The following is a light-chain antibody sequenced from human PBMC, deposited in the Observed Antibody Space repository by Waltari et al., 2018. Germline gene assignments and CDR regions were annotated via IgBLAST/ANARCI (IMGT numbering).Light chain of an antibody. V-gene: IGLV8-61*01. CDR2: KAN. J-gene: IGLJ3*02. CDR1: SGSISATSY. CDR3: ALYMGGGIWV. Sequence: QTVVTQEPSLSVSPGGTVTLTCALSSGSISATSYPTWYQQTPGQAPRTLVYKANTRSSGVPDRFSGSILENKAALTSTGAQADDECGYYCALYMGGGIWVFGGGTKLTVL.